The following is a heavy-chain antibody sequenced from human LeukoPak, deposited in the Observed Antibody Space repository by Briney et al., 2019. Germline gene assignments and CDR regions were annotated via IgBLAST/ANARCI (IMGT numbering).Heavy chain of an antibody. J-gene: IGHJ4*02. CDR3: ARSYSSGLAGYFDY. CDR1: GYSISSGYY. V-gene: IGHV4-38-2*02. Sequence: SETLSLTCTVSGYSISSGYYWGWIRQPPGKGLEWIGSIYHSGSTYYNPSLKSRVTISVDTSKNQFSLKLSSVTAADTAVYYCARSYSSGLAGYFDYWGQGTLVTVSS. D-gene: IGHD5-18*01. CDR2: IYHSGST.